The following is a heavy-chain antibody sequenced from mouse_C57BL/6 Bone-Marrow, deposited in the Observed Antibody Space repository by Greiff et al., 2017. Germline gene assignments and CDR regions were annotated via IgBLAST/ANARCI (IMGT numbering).Heavy chain of an antibody. V-gene: IGHV1-82*01. CDR2: IYPGDGDT. J-gene: IGHJ2*01. Sequence: QVQLQQSGPELVKPGASVKISCKASGYAFSSSWMNWVKQRPGKGLEWIGRIYPGDGDTNYNGKFKGKATLTADKSSSPAYMQLSSLTSEDSAVYFCARGSITTVALYYFDYWGQGTTLTVSS. D-gene: IGHD1-1*01. CDR1: GYAFSSSW. CDR3: ARGSITTVALYYFDY.